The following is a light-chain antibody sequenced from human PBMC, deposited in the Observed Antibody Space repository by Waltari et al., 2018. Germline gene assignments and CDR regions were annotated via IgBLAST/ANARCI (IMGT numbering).Light chain of an antibody. J-gene: IGLJ3*02. Sequence: SSELTQPPSVSVSPGQTARITCSGGTLPRQYASWYQQKPGQAPVLVIYKDNERPSGIPERFSGSISGKVVTLVISGVQAEDEADYYCQSPDTSGTYLFGGGTKLTVL. CDR2: KDN. CDR3: QSPDTSGTYL. CDR1: TLPRQY. V-gene: IGLV3-25*03.